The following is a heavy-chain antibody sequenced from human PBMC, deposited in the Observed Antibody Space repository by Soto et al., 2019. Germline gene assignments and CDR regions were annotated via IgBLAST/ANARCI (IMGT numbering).Heavy chain of an antibody. V-gene: IGHV4-30-4*01. Sequence: QVQLQESGPGLVKPSQTLSLTCTVSGGSISSGDYSWCWIRQPPGKGLGWFGYLYYSWSTSYTTSLKSRVTISVDTSKNQSPLRLGSVTAGGLAVYYCACVRGLVRGNIGVDYWGQGTLVTVSS. CDR3: ACVRGLVRGNIGVDY. CDR2: LYYSWST. CDR1: GGSISSGDYS. D-gene: IGHD3-10*01. J-gene: IGHJ4*02.